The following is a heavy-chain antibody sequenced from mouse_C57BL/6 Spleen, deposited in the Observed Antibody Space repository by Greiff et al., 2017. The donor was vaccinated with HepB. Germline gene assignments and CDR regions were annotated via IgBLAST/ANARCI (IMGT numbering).Heavy chain of an antibody. CDR2: ISDGGSYT. Sequence: EVKVEESGGGLVKPGGSLKLSCAASGFTFSSYAMSWVRQTPEKRLEWVATISDGGSYTYYPDNVKGRFTISRDNAKNKLYLQMSHLKSEDTAMYYCARKGNYSNSYYFDYWGQGTTLTVSS. J-gene: IGHJ2*01. D-gene: IGHD2-5*01. V-gene: IGHV5-4*03. CDR3: ARKGNYSNSYYFDY. CDR1: GFTFSSYA.